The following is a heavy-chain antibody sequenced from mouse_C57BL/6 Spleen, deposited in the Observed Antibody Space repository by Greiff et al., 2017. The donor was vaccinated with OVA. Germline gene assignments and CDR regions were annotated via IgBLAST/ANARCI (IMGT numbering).Heavy chain of an antibody. J-gene: IGHJ2*01. Sequence: VQLQQSGPELVKPGASVKISCKASGYTFTDYYMNWVKQSHGKSLEWIGDINPNNGGTSYNQKFKGKATLTVDKSSSTAYMELRSLTSEDSAVYYCARGDGYDVYFGYWGQGTTLTVSS. CDR2: INPNNGGT. CDR1: GYTFTDYY. V-gene: IGHV1-26*01. CDR3: ARGDGYDVYFGY. D-gene: IGHD2-2*01.